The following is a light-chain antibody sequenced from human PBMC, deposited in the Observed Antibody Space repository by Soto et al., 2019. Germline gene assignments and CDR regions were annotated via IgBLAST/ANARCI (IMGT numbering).Light chain of an antibody. Sequence: QLVLTQPPSVSGAPGQRVTISCTGSSSNIGAGYDVHWYQQLPGTAPKLLIYGNINRPSGVPDRFSGSKSGPSASLAITGLQAEDEADYYCQSYDSSLSGSGVVFGGGTKLTVL. CDR3: QSYDSSLSGSGVV. V-gene: IGLV1-40*01. CDR2: GNI. CDR1: SSNIGAGYD. J-gene: IGLJ2*01.